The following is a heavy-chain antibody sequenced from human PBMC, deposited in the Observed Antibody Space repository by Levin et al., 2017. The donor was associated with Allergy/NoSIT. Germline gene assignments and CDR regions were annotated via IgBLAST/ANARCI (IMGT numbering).Heavy chain of an antibody. D-gene: IGHD2-15*01. CDR2: IYYSGST. CDR1: GGSISSSSYY. J-gene: IGHJ4*02. CDR3: ASARCSGGSCSFSPAYYCDY. Sequence: SQTLSLTCTVSGGSISSSSYYWGWIRQPPGKGLEWIGSIYYSGSTYYNPSLKSRVTISVDTSKNQFSLKLSSVTAADTAVYYCASARCSGGSCSFSPAYYCDYWGQGTLVTVSS. V-gene: IGHV4-39*07.